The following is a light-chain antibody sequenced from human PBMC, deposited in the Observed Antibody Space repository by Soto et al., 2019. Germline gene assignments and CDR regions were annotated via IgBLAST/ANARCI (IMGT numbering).Light chain of an antibody. J-gene: IGLJ2*01. CDR1: SSGIGTFNL. CDR2: EVN. CDR3: YSFAGFNTQ. V-gene: IGLV2-23*02. Sequence: QSALTQPASVSGSPGQSIAISCTGNSSGIGTFNLVSWYQQHPGRAPKLIIYEVNKPPSGISSLFSASKSGNTASLTISGLQADDEADYYCYSFAGFNTQFGGGTKLTVL.